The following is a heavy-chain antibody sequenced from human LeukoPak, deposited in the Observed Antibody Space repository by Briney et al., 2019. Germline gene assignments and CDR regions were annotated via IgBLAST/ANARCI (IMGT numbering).Heavy chain of an antibody. CDR2: VNYSGYT. V-gene: IGHV4-39*01. D-gene: IGHD6-19*01. CDR1: TASLNNIGYS. Sequence: SETLSLTCTVSTASLNNIGYSWGWIRQPPGEGLEWLGIVNYSGYTYYNPSLRSRVSINVDTAKNQFSLKLSSVTAADTAVYYCVRQKGHSSSWWYFDYWAQGTLVTVSS. J-gene: IGHJ4*02. CDR3: VRQKGHSSSWWYFDY.